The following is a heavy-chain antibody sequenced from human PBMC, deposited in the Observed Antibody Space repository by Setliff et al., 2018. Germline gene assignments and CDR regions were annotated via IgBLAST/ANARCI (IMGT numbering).Heavy chain of an antibody. CDR2: LHTSGST. CDR3: ARDNTILGATDH. V-gene: IGHV4-61*02. Sequence: KTSETLSLTCAVSGGSLNSGSYYWGWIRQSTERGLEWLGRLHTSGSTTYNPALNSRVTISVDTSTNQFSLRLTSLTAADTAVYFCARDNTILGATDHWGQGTLVTVSS. CDR1: GGSLNSGSYY. D-gene: IGHD1-26*01. J-gene: IGHJ5*02.